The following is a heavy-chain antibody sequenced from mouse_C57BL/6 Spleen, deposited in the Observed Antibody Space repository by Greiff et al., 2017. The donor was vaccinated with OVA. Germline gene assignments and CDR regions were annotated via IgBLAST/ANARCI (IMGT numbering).Heavy chain of an antibody. V-gene: IGHV1-18*01. D-gene: IGHD1-1*01. CDR3: ARNYYGSSYPYYAMDY. J-gene: IGHJ4*01. CDR1: GYTFTDYN. CDR2: INPNNGGT. Sequence: EVQLQQSGPELVKPGASVKIPCKASGYTFTDYNMDWVKQSHGKSLEWIGDINPNNGGTIYNQKFKGKATLTVDKSSSTAYMELRSLTSEDTAVYYCARNYYGSSYPYYAMDYWGQGTSVTVSS.